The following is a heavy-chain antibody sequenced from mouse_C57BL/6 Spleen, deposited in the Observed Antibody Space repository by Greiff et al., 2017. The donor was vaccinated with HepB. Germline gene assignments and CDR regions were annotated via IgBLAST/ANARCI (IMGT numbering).Heavy chain of an antibody. V-gene: IGHV1-74*01. J-gene: IGHJ3*01. CDR3: ATQIYYDYKVFAY. D-gene: IGHD2-4*01. CDR1: GYTFTSYW. Sequence: QVQLQQPGAELVKPGASVKVSCKASGYTFTSYWMHWVKQRPGQGLEWIGRIHPSDSDTNYNQKFKGKATLTVDKSSSTAYMQLSSLKSEDSAVYYCATQIYYDYKVFAYWGQGTLVTVSA. CDR2: IHPSDSDT.